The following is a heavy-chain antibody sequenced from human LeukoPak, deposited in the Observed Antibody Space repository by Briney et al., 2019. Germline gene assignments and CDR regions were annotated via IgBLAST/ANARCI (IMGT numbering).Heavy chain of an antibody. V-gene: IGHV3-23*01. Sequence: GGSLRLSCAASGFTFSSDAMSWVRQAPGKGLEWVSAISGSGGSTYYADSVKGRFTISRDNSKNTLYLQMNSLRAEDTAVYYCAKGGGYSYGSPNYYYYGMDVWGQGTTVTVSS. D-gene: IGHD5-18*01. CDR2: ISGSGGST. CDR3: AKGGGYSYGSPNYYYYGMDV. CDR1: GFTFSSDA. J-gene: IGHJ6*02.